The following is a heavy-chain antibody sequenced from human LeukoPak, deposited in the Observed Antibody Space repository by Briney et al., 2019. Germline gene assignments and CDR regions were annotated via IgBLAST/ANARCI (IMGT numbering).Heavy chain of an antibody. V-gene: IGHV3-74*01. Sequence: GGSLRLSCAASGFTFSYWLNWVRKAPGKGRGWVSRIKGDERSTNYADSVKGRFTISRDNAKNTVYLEMNSLRAEDTAVYYCVRGQLWSYYHDYWGQGTLVTVSS. CDR3: VRGQLWSYYHDY. CDR1: GFTFSYW. D-gene: IGHD5-18*01. CDR2: IKGDERST. J-gene: IGHJ4*02.